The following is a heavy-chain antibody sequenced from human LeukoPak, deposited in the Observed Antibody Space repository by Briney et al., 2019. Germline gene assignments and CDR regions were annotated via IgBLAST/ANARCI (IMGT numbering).Heavy chain of an antibody. CDR3: ASSGLRFLEWLLPSGY. J-gene: IGHJ4*02. CDR1: GYTFTGNY. CDR2: INPNSGGT. Sequence: ASVKVSCKASGYTFTGNYMHWVRQAPGQGLEWMGRINPNSGGTNYAQKFQGRVTMTRDTSISTAYMELSRLRSDDTAVYYCASSGLRFLEWLLPSGYWGQGTLVTVSS. D-gene: IGHD3-3*01. V-gene: IGHV1-2*06.